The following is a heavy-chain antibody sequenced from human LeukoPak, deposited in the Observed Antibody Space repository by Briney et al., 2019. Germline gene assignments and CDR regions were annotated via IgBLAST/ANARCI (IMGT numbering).Heavy chain of an antibody. V-gene: IGHV3-21*01. Sequence: GGSLRLSCAASGFTFSSYSMNWVRQAPGKGLEWVSSISSSSSYIYYADSVKGRFTISRDNAKNSLYLQMNSLRAEDTAVYYCARDLASGWYSNPFDYWGQGTLVTVSS. J-gene: IGHJ4*02. D-gene: IGHD6-19*01. CDR3: ARDLASGWYSNPFDY. CDR1: GFTFSSYS. CDR2: ISSSSSYI.